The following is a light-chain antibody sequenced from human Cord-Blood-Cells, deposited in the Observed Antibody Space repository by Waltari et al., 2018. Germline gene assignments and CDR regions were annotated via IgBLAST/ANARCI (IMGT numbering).Light chain of an antibody. J-gene: IGKJ1*01. CDR3: QPANSDPWT. Sequence: DIKMTQSRPSVYASVGDRVTITCRASQGIGSWVALYQQTPGKAPKLLIYAASRLQSGVPSRFSGSGSGTDFTLTSSSLQPEDFATYYCQPANSDPWTFGQETKVEIK. CDR2: AAS. CDR1: QGIGSW. V-gene: IGKV1-12*01.